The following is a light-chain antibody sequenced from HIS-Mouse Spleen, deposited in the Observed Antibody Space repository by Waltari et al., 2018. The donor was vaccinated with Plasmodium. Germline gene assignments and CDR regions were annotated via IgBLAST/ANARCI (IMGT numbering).Light chain of an antibody. CDR3: CSYAGSYTWV. CDR1: SSDVGGYNY. Sequence: QSALTQPRSVSGSPGQSVTISCTGTSSDVGGYNYVSWYQQHPGKAPKHMIYDVSKRPSGDPDRSSGSKSGNTVCLTSSGLQAEDEADYYGCSYAGSYTWVFGGGTKLTVL. V-gene: IGLV2-11*01. J-gene: IGLJ3*02. CDR2: DVS.